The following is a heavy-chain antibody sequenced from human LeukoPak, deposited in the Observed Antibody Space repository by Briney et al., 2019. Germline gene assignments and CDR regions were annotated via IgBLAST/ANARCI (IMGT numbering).Heavy chain of an antibody. CDR1: GFTFDDYA. Sequence: GGSLRLSCAASGFTFDDYAMHWVRQAPGKGLEWVSGISWNSGTIGHADSVKGRFTISRDNAKNSLYLQMDSLRAEDTAVYYCASPAAIAVANSGHAFDIWGQGTMVTVSS. D-gene: IGHD6-19*01. J-gene: IGHJ3*02. CDR3: ASPAAIAVANSGHAFDI. CDR2: ISWNSGTI. V-gene: IGHV3-9*01.